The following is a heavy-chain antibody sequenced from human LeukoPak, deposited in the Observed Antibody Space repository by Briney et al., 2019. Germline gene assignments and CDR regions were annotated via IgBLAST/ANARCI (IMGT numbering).Heavy chain of an antibody. V-gene: IGHV1-18*01. CDR2: ISAYNGNT. D-gene: IGHD3-9*01. CDR3: ARGRYYDILTGYTIDY. Sequence: ASVKVSCKASGYTFTSYGISWVRQAPGQGLEWMGWISAYNGNTNYAQKLQGRVTMTTDTSTSTAYMELRSLRSDDTAVYYCARGRYYDILTGYTIDYWGQGTLVTVPS. CDR1: GYTFTSYG. J-gene: IGHJ4*02.